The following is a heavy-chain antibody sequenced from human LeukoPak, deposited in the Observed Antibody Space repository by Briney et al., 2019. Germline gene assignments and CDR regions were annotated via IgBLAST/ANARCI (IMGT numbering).Heavy chain of an antibody. CDR3: AKVPADPSEPLPPHAFDI. Sequence: ASVKVSCKVSGYTLTELSMHWVRQAPGKGLEWMGGFDPEDGETIYAQKFQGRVTMTEDTSTDTAYMELSSLRSEDTAVYYCAKVPADPSEPLPPHAFDIWGQGTMVTVSS. CDR1: GYTLTELS. V-gene: IGHV1-24*01. CDR2: FDPEDGET. J-gene: IGHJ3*02. D-gene: IGHD2-2*01.